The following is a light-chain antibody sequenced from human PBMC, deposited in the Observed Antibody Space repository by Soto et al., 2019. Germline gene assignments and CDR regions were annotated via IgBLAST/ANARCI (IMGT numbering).Light chain of an antibody. V-gene: IGKV2-29*03. CDR2: EVS. J-gene: IGKJ5*01. CDR3: TEALHPLIR. Sequence: IVMTQNPNSLSIIPGQTASISCKSSQSLLHSDGKTYFYWYVQKAGQAPQPLIYEVSNRFSGVPERFSGSGSGTDFTLKISLVEAEDVGRYYCTEALHPLIRFAEGARLDIK. CDR1: QSLLHSDGKTY.